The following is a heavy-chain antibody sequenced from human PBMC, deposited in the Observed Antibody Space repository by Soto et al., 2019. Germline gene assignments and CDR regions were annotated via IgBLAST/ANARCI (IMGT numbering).Heavy chain of an antibody. J-gene: IGHJ6*03. D-gene: IGHD5-12*01. CDR1: GGSFSGYY. CDR3: ARGRRVATRIYYYYYYMDV. Sequence: SETLSLTCAVYGGSFSGYYWSWIRQPPGKVLEWIGEINHSGSTNYNPSLKSRVTISVDTSKNQFSLKLSSVTAADTAVYYCARGRRVATRIYYYYYYMDVWGKGTTVTVSS. CDR2: INHSGST. V-gene: IGHV4-34*01.